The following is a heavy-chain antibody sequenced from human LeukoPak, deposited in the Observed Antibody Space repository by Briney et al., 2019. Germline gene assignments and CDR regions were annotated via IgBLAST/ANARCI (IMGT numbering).Heavy chain of an antibody. Sequence: SETLSLTCAVYGGSFSGYYWSWIRQPPGKGLEWIGEINHSGSTNYNPSLKSRVTISVDTSKNQFSLKLSSVTAADTAVYYCARGSGSYSPLYNYYYYMDVWGKGTTVTISS. V-gene: IGHV4-34*01. CDR2: INHSGST. CDR1: GGSFSGYY. J-gene: IGHJ6*03. D-gene: IGHD3-10*01. CDR3: ARGSGSYSPLYNYYYYMDV.